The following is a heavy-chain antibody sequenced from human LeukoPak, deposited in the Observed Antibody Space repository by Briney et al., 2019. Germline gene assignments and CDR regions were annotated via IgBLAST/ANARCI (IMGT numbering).Heavy chain of an antibody. CDR1: GYTLTELS. CDR2: FDPEDGET. V-gene: IGHV1-24*01. CDR3: ATDAITIFGVVTDY. Sequence: ASLKVSCKVSGYTLTELSMHWVRQAPGKGLEWMGGFDPEDGETIYAQKFQGRVTMTEDTSTDTAYMELSSLRSEDTAVYYCATDAITIFGVVTDYWGQGTLVTVSS. D-gene: IGHD3-3*01. J-gene: IGHJ4*02.